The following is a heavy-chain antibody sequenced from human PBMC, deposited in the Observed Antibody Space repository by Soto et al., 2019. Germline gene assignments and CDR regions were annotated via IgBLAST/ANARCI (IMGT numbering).Heavy chain of an antibody. D-gene: IGHD2-2*01. V-gene: IGHV1-18*01. CDR3: ARILGYCSSTSCEVLWFDP. CDR2: ISAYNGNT. Sequence: QVQLVQSGAEVKKPGASVKVSCKASGYTFTSYGISWVRQAPGQGLEWMGWISAYNGNTNYAQKLQGRVTMTTDTTTRKVYRGLTRLRSDDTAVYYCARILGYCSSTSCEVLWFDPWGQGTPITVSS. J-gene: IGHJ5*02. CDR1: GYTFTSYG.